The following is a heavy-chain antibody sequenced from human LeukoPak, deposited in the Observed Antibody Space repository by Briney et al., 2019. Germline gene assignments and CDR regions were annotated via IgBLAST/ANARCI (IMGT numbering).Heavy chain of an antibody. D-gene: IGHD2-2*01. V-gene: IGHV4-59*01. CDR1: GGSISGYY. J-gene: IGHJ4*02. CDR2: IYYNGRT. CDR3: AGWYCSRGTCYYLDY. Sequence: SKTLSLTCAVSGGSISGYYWSWIRQSPGRGLEYIGHIYYNGRTDYNPSLKSRVTISVDTSRNQFSLGLNSVTAADTAVYFCAGWYCSRGTCYYLDYWGQGTLVTVSS.